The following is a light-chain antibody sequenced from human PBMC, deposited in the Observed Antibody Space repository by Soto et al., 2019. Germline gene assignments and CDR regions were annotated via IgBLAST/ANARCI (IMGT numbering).Light chain of an antibody. CDR2: AAS. J-gene: IGKJ3*01. Sequence: DIQMTQSPTSLSASVGDRVTITCRASQGIRNFVAWYQQKPGTAPKLLIYAASTLQSGVPSRFSGSGSGTDFTLTINSLQPEDVATYSCQEYSSVPVFGPGTKVEIK. CDR3: QEYSSVPV. CDR1: QGIRNF. V-gene: IGKV1-27*01.